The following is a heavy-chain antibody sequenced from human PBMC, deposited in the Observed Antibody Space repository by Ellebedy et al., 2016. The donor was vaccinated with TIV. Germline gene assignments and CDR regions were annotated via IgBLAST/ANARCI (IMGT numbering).Heavy chain of an antibody. Sequence: SETLSLTCDVSGGSLNSYYWNWIRQPPGKGLEWVGYINYSGGTNYNPSLKSRVTISVDTSKNQFSLKLSSVTATDTAVYYCARSSAVPGDYDAFDIWGQGTLVTVSS. V-gene: IGHV4-59*08. D-gene: IGHD2-2*01. CDR1: GGSLNSYY. CDR2: INYSGGT. CDR3: ARSSAVPGDYDAFDI. J-gene: IGHJ3*02.